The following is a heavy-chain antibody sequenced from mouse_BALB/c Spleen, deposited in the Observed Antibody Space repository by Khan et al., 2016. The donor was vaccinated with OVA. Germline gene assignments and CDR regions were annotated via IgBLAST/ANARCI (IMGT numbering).Heavy chain of an antibody. J-gene: IGHJ4*01. CDR1: GFTFSSYA. CDR2: ISTDGHYT. D-gene: IGHD2-2*01. V-gene: IGHV5-9-3*01. CDR3: ARSLVDYHAMDY. Sequence: EVELVESGGGLVKPGGSLKLSCSASGFTFSSYAMSWVRQTPEKRLECVATISTDGHYTFYPDSVKGRFTISRDNAKNTLYLQMSSLRSEDTAMYYCARSLVDYHAMDYWGQGTSVTVSS.